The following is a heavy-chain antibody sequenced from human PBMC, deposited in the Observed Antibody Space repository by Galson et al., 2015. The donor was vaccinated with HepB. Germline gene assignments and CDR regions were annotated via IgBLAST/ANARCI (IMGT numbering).Heavy chain of an antibody. CDR2: ISYDGSNK. D-gene: IGHD6-19*01. Sequence: SLRLSCAASGFTFSSYGMHWVRQAPGKGLEWVAVISYDGSNKYYADSVKGRFTISRDNSKNTLYLQMNSLRAEDTAVYYCAKSHGRYSSGWYYFDYWGQGTLVTVSS. CDR1: GFTFSSYG. J-gene: IGHJ4*02. CDR3: AKSHGRYSSGWYYFDY. V-gene: IGHV3-30*18.